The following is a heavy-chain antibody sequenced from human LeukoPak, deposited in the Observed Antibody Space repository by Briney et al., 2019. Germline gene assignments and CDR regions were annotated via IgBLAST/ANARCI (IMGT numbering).Heavy chain of an antibody. CDR2: MNPNSGNT. J-gene: IGHJ3*02. CDR3: ARGYCSGGSCSHDAFDT. V-gene: IGHV1-8*03. Sequence: GASVKVSCKASGYTFTSYDINWVRQATGQGLEWMGWMNPNSGNTGYAQKFQGRVTITRNTSISTAYMELSSLRSEDTAVYYCARGYCSGGSCSHDAFDTWGQGTMVTVSS. CDR1: GYTFTSYD. D-gene: IGHD2-15*01.